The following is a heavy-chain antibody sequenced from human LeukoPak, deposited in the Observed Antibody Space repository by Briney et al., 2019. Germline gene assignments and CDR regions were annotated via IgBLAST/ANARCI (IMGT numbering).Heavy chain of an antibody. D-gene: IGHD3-22*01. CDR2: IYYSGST. Sequence: SETLSLTCTVSGGSISSYYWSWIRQPPGKGLEWIGYIYYSGSTNYNPSLKSRVTISVDTSKNQFSLKLSSVTAADTAVYYCARGRPVITMIVVVITGANAFDIWGQGTMVTVSS. V-gene: IGHV4-59*12. CDR3: ARGRPVITMIVVVITGANAFDI. J-gene: IGHJ3*02. CDR1: GGSISSYY.